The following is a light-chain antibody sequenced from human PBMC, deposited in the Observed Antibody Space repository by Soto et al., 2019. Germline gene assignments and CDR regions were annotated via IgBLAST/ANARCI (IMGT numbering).Light chain of an antibody. V-gene: IGLV2-14*01. J-gene: IGLJ1*01. Sequence: QSVLTQPASVSGSPGQSTTISCTGTSSDVGLYDYVSWYQQHPGKAPQLMIYAVSNRPSGVSNRFSASKSGNTASLFISGLQAEDEADYYCSSYTSDSSYGFGSGTKVTV. CDR1: SSDVGLYDY. CDR3: SSYTSDSSYG. CDR2: AVS.